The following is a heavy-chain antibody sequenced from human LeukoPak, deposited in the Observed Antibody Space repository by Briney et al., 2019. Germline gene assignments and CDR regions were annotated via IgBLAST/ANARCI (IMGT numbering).Heavy chain of an antibody. J-gene: IGHJ4*02. D-gene: IGHD3-22*01. CDR3: AREGYYYDSSGYWGIDY. CDR1: GGSISSGSYY. V-gene: IGHV4-61*02. Sequence: PSQTLSLTCTVSGGSISSGSYYWSWIRQPAGKGLKWIGRIYTSGSTNYNPSLKSRVTISVDASKNQFSLKLSSVTAADTAVYYCAREGYYYDSSGYWGIDYWGQGTLVTVSS. CDR2: IYTSGST.